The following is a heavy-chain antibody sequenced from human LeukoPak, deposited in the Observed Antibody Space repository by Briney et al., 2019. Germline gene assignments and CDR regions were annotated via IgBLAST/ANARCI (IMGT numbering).Heavy chain of an antibody. J-gene: IGHJ4*02. Sequence: GGSLRLSCAASGFTFSGYSINWVRQAPGKGLEWVSYISSSSSTIYYADSVKGRFSISRDNAKNSLYLQMNSLKTEDTAVYYCTTPQKWLQYALGYWGQGTLVTVSS. CDR3: TTPQKWLQYALGY. CDR2: ISSSSSTI. V-gene: IGHV3-48*04. CDR1: GFTFSGYS. D-gene: IGHD5-24*01.